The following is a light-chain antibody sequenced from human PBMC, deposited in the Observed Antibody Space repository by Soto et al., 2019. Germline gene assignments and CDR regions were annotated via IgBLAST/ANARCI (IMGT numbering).Light chain of an antibody. Sequence: DLPMTQSPSSLSAFVGDRVTITCRASQSISSYLNWYQKKAGKAPKLLIYAASSLHSGVPSRFSGSGSGTDFTLTISSLQPEDFATYYCQHSHSTPYTFGQGTKLEIK. J-gene: IGKJ2*01. CDR3: QHSHSTPYT. CDR2: AAS. V-gene: IGKV1-39*01. CDR1: QSISSY.